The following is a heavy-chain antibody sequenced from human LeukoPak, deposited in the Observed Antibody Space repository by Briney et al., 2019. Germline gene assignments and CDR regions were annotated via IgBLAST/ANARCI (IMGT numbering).Heavy chain of an antibody. D-gene: IGHD2-2*01. J-gene: IGHJ4*02. Sequence: GGSLRLSCAASGFTFSSYAMSWVRQAPGKGLEWFSAISGSGGSTYDADSVKRRFTISRDNSKNTLYLQMNSLRAEDTAVYYCARAQDIVVVPADFDYWGQGTLVTVSS. CDR3: ARAQDIVVVPADFDY. CDR2: ISGSGGST. V-gene: IGHV3-23*01. CDR1: GFTFSSYA.